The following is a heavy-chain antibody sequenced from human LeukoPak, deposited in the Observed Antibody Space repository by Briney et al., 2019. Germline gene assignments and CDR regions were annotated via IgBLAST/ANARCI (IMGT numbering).Heavy chain of an antibody. Sequence: PSETLSLTCTVSGYSISSGYYWGWIRQPPGKGLEWIGYIYYSGSTNYNPSLKSRVTISVDTSKNQFSLKLSSVTAADTAVYYCASPTPYSSSSTHDAFDIWGQGTMVTVSS. CDR2: IYYSGST. CDR3: ASPTPYSSSSTHDAFDI. V-gene: IGHV4-38-2*02. CDR1: GYSISSGYY. J-gene: IGHJ3*02. D-gene: IGHD6-13*01.